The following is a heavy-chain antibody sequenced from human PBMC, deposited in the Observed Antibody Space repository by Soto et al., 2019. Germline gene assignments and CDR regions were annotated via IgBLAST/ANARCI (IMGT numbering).Heavy chain of an antibody. CDR2: ISSNSAYI. V-gene: IGHV3-21*01. CDR3: TRDASRDSSARGWFDP. J-gene: IGHJ5*02. CDR1: GFTFENHV. D-gene: IGHD6-13*01. Sequence: GGSLRLSCEASGFTFENHVLTWVRQAPGKGLEWVSTISSNSAYIYYTDALRGRFTISRDNAKNSLHLQMNSLRAEDTAVYYCTRDASRDSSARGWFDPWGPGTLVTVSS.